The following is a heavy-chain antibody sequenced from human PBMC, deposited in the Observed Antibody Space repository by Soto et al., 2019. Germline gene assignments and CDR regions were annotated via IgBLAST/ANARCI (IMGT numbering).Heavy chain of an antibody. CDR2: ISRSGAAI. CDR1: GFTFSSYS. J-gene: IGHJ4*01. CDR3: VRDGDRLPHIDY. D-gene: IGHD1-26*01. Sequence: GGSLRLSCAASGFTFSSYSMNWVRQAPGKGLEWVSYISRSGAAIHYADSVKGRFTISRDDAKNSLYLQMNSLRVEDTAVYSCVRDGDRLPHIDYWGRGTLVTVSS. V-gene: IGHV3-48*01.